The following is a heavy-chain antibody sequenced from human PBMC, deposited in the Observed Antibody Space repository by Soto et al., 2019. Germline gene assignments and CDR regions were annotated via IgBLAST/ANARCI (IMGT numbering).Heavy chain of an antibody. Sequence: QVQLQESGPGLVRPSETLSLTCSVSGDSIGSTIHYCSWIRLHPGKGLEYIGYIYYSGATYYSPSLESRVTISVDTSKNQFSLKLTSVTAADTARYYCSGCSDIGDKRAAFDVWGQGIMVTVSS. CDR2: IYYSGAT. CDR1: GDSIGSTIHY. V-gene: IGHV4-31*03. D-gene: IGHD4-17*01. J-gene: IGHJ3*01. CDR3: SGCSDIGDKRAAFDV.